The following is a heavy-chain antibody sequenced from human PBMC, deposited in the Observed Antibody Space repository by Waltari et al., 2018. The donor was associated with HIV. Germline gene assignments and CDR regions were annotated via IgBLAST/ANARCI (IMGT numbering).Heavy chain of an antibody. V-gene: IGHV7-4-1*02. CDR1: GYSFTTYX. J-gene: IGHJ4*02. CDR2: INTNAGNP. CDR3: ARDPSXXSGVY. D-gene: IGHD2-21*01. Sequence: QVQLVQSGSELKKPGASVXXSCKASGYSFTTYXXNWVRQAPGQGLEWMGWINTNAGNPAYXXAFTGXFVFSXDTSVSTAYLQIXGLKXEDTAVYYCARDPSXXSGVYWGQGTLVTVSS.